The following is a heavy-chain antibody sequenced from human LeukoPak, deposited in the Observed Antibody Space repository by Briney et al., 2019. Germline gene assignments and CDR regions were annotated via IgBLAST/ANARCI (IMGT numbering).Heavy chain of an antibody. V-gene: IGHV1-18*04. CDR3: ARGLVVATILLDY. Sequence: ASVKVSCTASGYTFTGYYMHWVRQAPGQGLEWMGWISAYNGNTNYAQKLQGRVTMTTDTSTSTAYMELRSLRSDDTAVYYCARGLVVATILLDYWGQGTLVTVSS. J-gene: IGHJ4*02. CDR1: GYTFTGYY. D-gene: IGHD5-12*01. CDR2: ISAYNGNT.